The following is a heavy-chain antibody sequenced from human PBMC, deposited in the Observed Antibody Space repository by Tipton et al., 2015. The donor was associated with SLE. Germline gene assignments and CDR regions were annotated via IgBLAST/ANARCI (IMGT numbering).Heavy chain of an antibody. CDR2: ISAYNGNT. Sequence: QLVQSGAEVKKPGASVKVSCKASGYTFTSYGISWVRQAPGQGLEWMGWISAYNGNTNYAQKLQGRVTMTTDTSTSTAYMELRSLRSDDTAVYYCASTRQQLPSQSGSGYFDLWGRGTLVTVSS. J-gene: IGHJ2*01. V-gene: IGHV1-18*01. CDR3: ASTRQQLPSQSGSGYFDL. CDR1: GYTFTSYG. D-gene: IGHD6-13*01.